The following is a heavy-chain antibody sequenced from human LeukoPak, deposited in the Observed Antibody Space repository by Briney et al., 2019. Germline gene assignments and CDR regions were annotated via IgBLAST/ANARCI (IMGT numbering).Heavy chain of an antibody. CDR1: GYSFTSYW. CDR3: ARQDSSVATAGDFDY. D-gene: IGHD6-13*01. V-gene: IGHV5-10-1*01. Sequence: KPGESLRISCKGSGYSFTSYWISWVRQMPGKGLEWMGRIDPSDSYTNYSPSFQGHVTISADKSTSTAYLQWSSLKASDTAMYYCARQDSSVATAGDFDYWGQGTLVTVSS. CDR2: IDPSDSYT. J-gene: IGHJ4*02.